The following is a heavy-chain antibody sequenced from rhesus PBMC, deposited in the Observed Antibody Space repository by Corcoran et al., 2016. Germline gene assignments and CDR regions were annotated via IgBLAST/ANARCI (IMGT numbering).Heavy chain of an antibody. CDR1: GASISSYC. CDR2: INGNSGST. V-gene: IGHV4-80*01. CDR3: ARHSPGNSLDV. Sequence: QVQLQESGPGLVKPSETLSLTCTVSGASISSYCWSWIRQPPGKGLGWIWEINGNSGSTYYNSSLKSPVTISKDASKNQFSLKLNSVTAADTAVYSCARHSPGNSLDVWGRGVLVTVSS. J-gene: IGHJ5-2*02.